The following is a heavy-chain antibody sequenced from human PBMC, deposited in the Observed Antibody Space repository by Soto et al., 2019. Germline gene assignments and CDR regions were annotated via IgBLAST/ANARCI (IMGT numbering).Heavy chain of an antibody. D-gene: IGHD3-10*01. J-gene: IGHJ5*02. CDR2: INHSGST. Sequence: SETLSLTCAVYGGSFSGYYWSWIRQPPGKGLEWIGEINHSGSTNYNPSLKSRVTISVDTSKNQFSLKLSSVTAADTAVYYCAKGRVVLLWFGDHNWFDPWCQGTLVT. V-gene: IGHV4-34*01. CDR1: GGSFSGYY. CDR3: AKGRVVLLWFGDHNWFDP.